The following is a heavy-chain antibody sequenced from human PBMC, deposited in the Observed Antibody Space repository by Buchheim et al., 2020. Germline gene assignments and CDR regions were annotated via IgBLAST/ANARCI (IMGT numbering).Heavy chain of an antibody. Sequence: QVQLVQSGAEVKKPGASVKVSCKASGYTFTGYYMHWVRQAPGQGLEWMGWMNPNSGNTGYAQKFQGRVTMTRNTSISTAYMELSSLRSEDTAVYYCARGRYYYDSSGYYTYYFDYWGQGTL. J-gene: IGHJ4*02. V-gene: IGHV1-8*02. CDR2: MNPNSGNT. CDR1: GYTFTGYY. CDR3: ARGRYYYDSSGYYTYYFDY. D-gene: IGHD3-22*01.